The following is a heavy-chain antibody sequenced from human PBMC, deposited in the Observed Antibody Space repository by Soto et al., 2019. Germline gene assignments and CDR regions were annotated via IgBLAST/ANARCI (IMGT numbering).Heavy chain of an antibody. CDR2: IYPGDSDI. Sequence: GESLKISCKASVYDFTNYWIAWARQTPGRGLEWMGMIYPGDSDIRYNPSFRGRVTISADKSITSAFVQWGSLKASDTAIYYCARFRAPRRQLISMSFHLWGLGTLVTVSS. CDR1: VYDFTNYW. D-gene: IGHD6-13*01. CDR3: ARFRAPRRQLISMSFHL. V-gene: IGHV5-51*01. J-gene: IGHJ4*03.